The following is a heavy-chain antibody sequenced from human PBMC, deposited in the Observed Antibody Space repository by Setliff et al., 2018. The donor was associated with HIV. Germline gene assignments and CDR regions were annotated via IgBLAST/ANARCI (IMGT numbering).Heavy chain of an antibody. D-gene: IGHD3-3*01. J-gene: IGHJ4*02. CDR1: GFTVSDTH. CDR3: ARDLSGGYNFWSGYYPLDY. Sequence: LRLSCAASGFTVSDTHMTWVRQAPGKGLEWVSYISSYIGTTSYADSVKGRFTISRDNAKKSLYLHMNSLRAEDTAVYYCARDLSGGYNFWSGYYPLDYWGRGTLVTVSS. CDR2: ISSYIGTT. V-gene: IGHV3-11*04.